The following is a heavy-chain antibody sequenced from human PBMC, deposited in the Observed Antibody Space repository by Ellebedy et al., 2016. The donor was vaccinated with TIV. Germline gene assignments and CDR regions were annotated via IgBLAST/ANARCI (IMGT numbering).Heavy chain of an antibody. Sequence: GESLKISCSTSGFTFGDYAIIWVRQVSGKGLEWVSFISSKRYGGKPEYAASVKGRFTISRDDSNSIAYLQMDSLRSEDTAIYYCTRNPRKGYNYPFDYWGQGKLVTVSS. V-gene: IGHV3-49*04. CDR1: GFTFGDYA. CDR2: ISSKRYGGKP. D-gene: IGHD1-1*01. J-gene: IGHJ4*02. CDR3: TRNPRKGYNYPFDY.